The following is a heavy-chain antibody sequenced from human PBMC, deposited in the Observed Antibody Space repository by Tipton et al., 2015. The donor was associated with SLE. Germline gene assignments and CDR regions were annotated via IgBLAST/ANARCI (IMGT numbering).Heavy chain of an antibody. D-gene: IGHD3-16*01. CDR3: AGGTGAYFDH. J-gene: IGHJ4*02. CDR1: GFTFWSHD. CDR2: TSESGAGT. V-gene: IGHV3-23*01. Sequence: SLRLSCATSGFTFWSHDMGWVRQAPGKGLEWVSVTSESGAGTHYINSVRGRFTISRDNSKNTPYLQMNRLRVEDTAVYYCAGGTGAYFDHWGQGTLVTVST.